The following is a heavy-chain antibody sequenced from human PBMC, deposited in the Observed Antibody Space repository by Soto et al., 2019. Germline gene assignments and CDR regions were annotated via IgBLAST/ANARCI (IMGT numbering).Heavy chain of an antibody. CDR1: GYSFTSYW. CDR2: IDPSDSYT. J-gene: IGHJ3*02. CDR3: ASPVFYGEHAFDI. V-gene: IGHV5-10-1*01. D-gene: IGHD4-17*01. Sequence: PGESLKISCKGSGYSFTSYWISWVRQMPGKGLEWMGRIDPSDSYTNYSPSFQGHVTISVDKSISTANLQWSSLKASDTAMYYCASPVFYGEHAFDIWGQGTMVTVS.